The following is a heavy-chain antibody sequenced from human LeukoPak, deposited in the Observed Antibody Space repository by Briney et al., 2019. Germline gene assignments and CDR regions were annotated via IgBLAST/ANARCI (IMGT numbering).Heavy chain of an antibody. V-gene: IGHV4-59*08. J-gene: IGHJ4*02. Sequence: SQTLSLTCSVSGGSISSYYWSWIRQPPGKGLEWIGYIYYSGSTNYNPSLKSRVTISVDTSKNQFSLKLSSVTAADTAVYYCARIIRDYFDYWGQGTLVTVSS. CDR2: IYYSGST. CDR1: GGSISSYY. CDR3: ARIIRDYFDY.